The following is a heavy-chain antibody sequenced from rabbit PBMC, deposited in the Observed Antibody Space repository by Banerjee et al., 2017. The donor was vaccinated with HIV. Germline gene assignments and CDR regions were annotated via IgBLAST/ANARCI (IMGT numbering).Heavy chain of an antibody. J-gene: IGHJ4*01. CDR3: ARRGYSYDDYGDYGYYFTL. CDR2: IYAGSSSST. V-gene: IGHV1S45*01. Sequence: QEQLVESGGGLVQPEGSLTLTCTASGFSVSGNYYICWVRQAPGKGLEWIACIYAGSSSSTYYATWAKGRFTISKTSSTTVTLQMTSLTAADTATYFCARRGYSYDDYGDYGYYFTLWGPGTLVTVS. D-gene: IGHD2-1*01. CDR1: GFSVSGNYY.